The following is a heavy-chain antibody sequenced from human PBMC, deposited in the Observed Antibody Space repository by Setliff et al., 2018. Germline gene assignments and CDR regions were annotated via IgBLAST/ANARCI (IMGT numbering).Heavy chain of an antibody. CDR1: GYSISSGYY. CDR2: MYHSGSV. D-gene: IGHD3-10*01. V-gene: IGHV4-38-2*02. Sequence: PSETLSLTCTVSGYSISSGYYWGWIRQPPGKGLEWIGNMYHSGSVYYNPSLKSRVTISVDTSKNQFSLKVTSVTAADTAVYYCARGTLWFGEPYYGMDVWGQGTTVTVSS. J-gene: IGHJ6*02. CDR3: ARGTLWFGEPYYGMDV.